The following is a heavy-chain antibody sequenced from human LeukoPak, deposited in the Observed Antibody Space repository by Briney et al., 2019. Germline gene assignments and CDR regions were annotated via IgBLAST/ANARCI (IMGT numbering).Heavy chain of an antibody. CDR3: ARLGIVVVPAAISAGQDYYYYYYMDV. J-gene: IGHJ6*03. V-gene: IGHV4-4*07. D-gene: IGHD2-2*03. Sequence: SETLSLXCTVSGGSISSYYWSWIRQPAGKGLECIGRIYTSGSTNYNPSLKSRVTMSVDTSKNQFSLKLSSVTAADTAVYYCARLGIVVVPAAISAGQDYYYYYYMDVWGKGTTVTVSS. CDR2: IYTSGST. CDR1: GGSISSYY.